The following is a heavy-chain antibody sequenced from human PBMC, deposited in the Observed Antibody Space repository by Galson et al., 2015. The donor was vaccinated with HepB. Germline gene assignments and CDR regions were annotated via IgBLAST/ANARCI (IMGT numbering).Heavy chain of an antibody. CDR3: AREPSSGYSFDY. Sequence: SLRLSCAASGFTFSSYEMHWVRQAPGKGLEWVSYISSRSGSTIYYADSVKGRFTISRDNAKNSLYLQMNSLRAEDTAVYYCAREPSSGYSFDYWGQGTLVTVSS. J-gene: IGHJ4*02. V-gene: IGHV3-48*03. D-gene: IGHD2-15*01. CDR2: ISSRSGSTI. CDR1: GFTFSSYE.